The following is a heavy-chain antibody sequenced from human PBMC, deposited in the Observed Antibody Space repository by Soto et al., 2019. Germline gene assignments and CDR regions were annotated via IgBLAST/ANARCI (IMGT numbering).Heavy chain of an antibody. Sequence: QVQLVQSGAEVKKPGSSVKVSCKASGGTFSSYAISWVRQAPGQGLEWMGGIIPIFGTANYAQKFQGRVTITADESTSTAYMELSSLRSEDTAVYYCASPVTGTTRAYYYYYCMDVWGQGTTVTVSS. J-gene: IGHJ6*02. CDR3: ASPVTGTTRAYYYYYCMDV. V-gene: IGHV1-69*01. CDR2: IIPIFGTA. D-gene: IGHD1-20*01. CDR1: GGTFSSYA.